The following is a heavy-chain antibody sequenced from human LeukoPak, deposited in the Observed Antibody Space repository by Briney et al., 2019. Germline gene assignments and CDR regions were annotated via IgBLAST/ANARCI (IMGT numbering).Heavy chain of an antibody. CDR3: AGRWLQSQYYFDY. V-gene: IGHV3-53*01. D-gene: IGHD5-24*01. Sequence: GGSLRLSCAASGFTVSSNYMSWVRQAPGKGLEWVSVIYSGGSTYYADSVKGRFTISRDNSKNTLYLQMNSLRAEDTAVYYCAGRWLQSQYYFDYWGQGTLVTVSS. CDR1: GFTVSSNY. J-gene: IGHJ4*02. CDR2: IYSGGST.